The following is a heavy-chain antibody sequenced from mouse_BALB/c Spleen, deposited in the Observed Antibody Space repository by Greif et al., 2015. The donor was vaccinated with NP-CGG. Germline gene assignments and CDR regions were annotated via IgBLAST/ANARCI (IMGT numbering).Heavy chain of an antibody. CDR1: GYSITSGYY. CDR3: ARDVFAY. V-gene: IGHV3-6*02. J-gene: IGHJ3*01. CDR2: ISYDGSN. Sequence: ESGPGLVKPSQSLSLTCSVTGYSITSGYYWNWIRQFPGNKLEWMGYISYDGSNNYNPSLKNRISITRDTSKNQFFLKLNSVTTEDTATYYCARDVFAYWGQGTLVTVSA.